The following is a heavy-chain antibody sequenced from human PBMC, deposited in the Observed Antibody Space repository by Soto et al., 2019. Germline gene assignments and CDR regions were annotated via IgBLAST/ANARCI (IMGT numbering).Heavy chain of an antibody. Sequence: EVQLVESGGGLVQPGGSLRLSCAASGFTFSSYEMNWVRQAPGKGLEWVSYISSSGSTIYYADSVKGQFNISRDNAKNSLYLQMNSGRAEDTAVYYCATTDYYGMDVWGQGTTVTVSS. CDR2: ISSSGSTI. CDR3: ATTDYYGMDV. CDR1: GFTFSSYE. V-gene: IGHV3-48*03. J-gene: IGHJ6*02.